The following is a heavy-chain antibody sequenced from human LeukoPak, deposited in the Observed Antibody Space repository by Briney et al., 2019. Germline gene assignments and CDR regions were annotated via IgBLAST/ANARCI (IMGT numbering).Heavy chain of an antibody. CDR2: ISSSSSYI. V-gene: IGHV3-21*01. J-gene: IGHJ3*02. CDR3: ASQETTMVRGVITTEDI. CDR1: GFTFSSYS. Sequence: GGSLRLSCSASGFTFSSYSMNWVRQAPGKGLEWVSSISSSSSYIYYADSVKGRFTISRDNAKNSLYLQMNSLRAEDTAVYYCASQETTMVRGVITTEDIWGQGTMVTVSS. D-gene: IGHD3-10*01.